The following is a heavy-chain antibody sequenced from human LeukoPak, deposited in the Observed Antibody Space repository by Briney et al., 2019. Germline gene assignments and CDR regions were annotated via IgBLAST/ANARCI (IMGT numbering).Heavy chain of an antibody. D-gene: IGHD4-17*01. CDR1: GFTFSTYG. Sequence: GGSLRLSCAASGFTFSTYGMHWVRQAPGKGLEWVAVISYDGSNEYYADSVKGRFTISRDNSKNTLYLQMSSLRAEDTAVYYCARDSSPSSGDYYWDAFDSWGQGTLVTVSS. CDR2: ISYDGSNE. J-gene: IGHJ3*02. V-gene: IGHV3-30*03. CDR3: ARDSSPSSGDYYWDAFDS.